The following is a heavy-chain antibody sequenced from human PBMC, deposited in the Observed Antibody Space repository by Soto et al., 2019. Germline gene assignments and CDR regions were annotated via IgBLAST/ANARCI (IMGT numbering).Heavy chain of an antibody. Sequence: GGSLRLSCAASGFTFSSYGMHWVRQAPGKGLEWVAVISYDGSNKYYADSVKGRFTISRDNSKNTLYLQMNSLRAEDTAVYYCAKIAAAGFVGFYGMDVWGQGTTVTVSS. J-gene: IGHJ6*02. CDR1: GFTFSSYG. D-gene: IGHD6-13*01. CDR2: ISYDGSNK. CDR3: AKIAAAGFVGFYGMDV. V-gene: IGHV3-30*18.